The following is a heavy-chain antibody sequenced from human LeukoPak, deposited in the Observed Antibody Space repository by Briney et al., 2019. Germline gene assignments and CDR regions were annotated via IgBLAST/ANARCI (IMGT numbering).Heavy chain of an antibody. D-gene: IGHD4/OR15-4a*01. Sequence: GGSLRLSCAASGFTFSSYSMSWVRQAPGQELEWVSGTSDRGDYTYYADSVKGRFTISRDTSKNTLYLQMNSLRAEDTALYFCAKKAQYDGHYPLDYWGQGTLVTVSA. CDR1: GFTFSSYS. CDR3: AKKAQYDGHYPLDY. V-gene: IGHV3-23*01. CDR2: TSDRGDYT. J-gene: IGHJ4*02.